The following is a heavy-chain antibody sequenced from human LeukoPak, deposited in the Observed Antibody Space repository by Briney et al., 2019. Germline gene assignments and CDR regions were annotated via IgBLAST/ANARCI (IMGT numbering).Heavy chain of an antibody. J-gene: IGHJ4*02. V-gene: IGHV3-49*04. CDR3: TRDTWLFHGGKVFDL. CDR2: IRGKGYGGTT. D-gene: IGHD4-23*01. CDR1: GLNFDDYS. Sequence: GGSLRLSCTASGLNFDDYSVSWVRQAPGKGPEWIGFIRGKGYGGTTEFAASVKGRFSISREDSKGIAHLQMNSLKTEDTAMYYCTRDTWLFHGGKVFDLWGQGALVTVSS.